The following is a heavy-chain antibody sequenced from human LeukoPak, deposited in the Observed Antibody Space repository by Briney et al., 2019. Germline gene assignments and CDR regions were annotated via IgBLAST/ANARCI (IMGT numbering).Heavy chain of an antibody. Sequence: GGSLRLSCAASGFTVSSNYMSWVRQMPGKGLEWMGIIYPGDSDTRYSPSFQGQVTISADKSISTAYLQWSSLKASDTAMYYCARRQTSGWYFDYWGQGTLVTVSS. CDR1: GFTVSSNY. J-gene: IGHJ4*02. CDR3: ARRQTSGWYFDY. CDR2: IYPGDSDT. D-gene: IGHD6-19*01. V-gene: IGHV5-51*01.